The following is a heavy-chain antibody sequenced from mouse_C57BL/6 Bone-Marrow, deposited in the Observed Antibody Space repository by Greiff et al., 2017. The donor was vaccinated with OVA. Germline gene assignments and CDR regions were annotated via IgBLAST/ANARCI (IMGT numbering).Heavy chain of an antibody. CDR1: GFTFSNYW. V-gene: IGHV6-3*01. D-gene: IGHD3-2*02. CDR2: IRLKSDNYAT. CDR3: TDSSGRYFDY. Sequence: DVKVEESGGGLVQPGGSMKLSCVASGFTFSNYWMNWVRQSPEKGLEWVAQIRLKSDNYATHYAESVKGRFTISRDDSKSSVYLQMNNLRAEDTGIYYGTDSSGRYFDYWGQGTTLTVSS. J-gene: IGHJ2*01.